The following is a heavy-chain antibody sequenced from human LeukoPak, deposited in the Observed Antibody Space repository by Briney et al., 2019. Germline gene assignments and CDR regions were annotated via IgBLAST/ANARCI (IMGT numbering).Heavy chain of an antibody. CDR2: IRSKANSYAT. CDR3: TRGTGIVGATVEY. CDR1: GFTFSGSA. J-gene: IGHJ4*02. D-gene: IGHD1-26*01. Sequence: GGSLRLSCAASGFTFSGSAMHWVRQASGKGREWVGRIRSKANSYATAYAAWVKGRFTISRDDSKNTAYLQMNSLKTEDTAVYYCTRGTGIVGATVEYWGQGTLVTVSS. V-gene: IGHV3-73*01.